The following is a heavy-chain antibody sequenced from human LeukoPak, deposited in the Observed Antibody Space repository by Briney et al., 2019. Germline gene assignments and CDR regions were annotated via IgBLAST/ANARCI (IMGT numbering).Heavy chain of an antibody. V-gene: IGHV1-2*02. CDR1: GYTFTGYY. CDR3: ARDLYIAATMGSYYFDY. D-gene: IGHD5-12*01. CDR2: INPNSGGT. J-gene: IGHJ4*02. Sequence: ASVKVSCKASGYTFTGYYMHWVRQAPGQGLEWMGWINPNSGGTNYAQKFQGRVTMTRDTSISTAYMELSRLRSDDTAVYYCARDLYIAATMGSYYFDYWGQGTLVTVSS.